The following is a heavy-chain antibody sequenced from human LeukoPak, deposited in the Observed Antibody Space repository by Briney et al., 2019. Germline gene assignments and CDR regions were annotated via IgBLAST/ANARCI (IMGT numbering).Heavy chain of an antibody. J-gene: IGHJ4*02. Sequence: GASVKVSCKASGGTFSSYAISWVRQAPGQGLEWMGRIIPILGIANYAQKFQGRVTITADKSTSTAYMELSSLRSEDTAVYYCARERGSGSPYYFDYSGQGTLVTVSS. D-gene: IGHD3-10*01. CDR3: ARERGSGSPYYFDY. V-gene: IGHV1-69*04. CDR1: GGTFSSYA. CDR2: IIPILGIA.